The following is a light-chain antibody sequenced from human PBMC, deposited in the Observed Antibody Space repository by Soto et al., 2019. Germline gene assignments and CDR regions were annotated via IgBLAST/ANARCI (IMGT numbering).Light chain of an antibody. Sequence: DIQMTQSPSTLSASVGERVTITCRASQSISSWLAWYQQKPGQAPTLLIYKASSLESVVPSRFSGSGAGTDTTIISSRLPPDDLASYYCQQNNSYSWTFGQGTKVEIK. V-gene: IGKV1-5*03. CDR2: KAS. J-gene: IGKJ1*01. CDR1: QSISSW. CDR3: QQNNSYSWT.